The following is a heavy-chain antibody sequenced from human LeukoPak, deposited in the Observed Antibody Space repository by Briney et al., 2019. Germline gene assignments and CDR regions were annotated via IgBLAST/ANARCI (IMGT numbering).Heavy chain of an antibody. CDR1: GGSISSGSYY. J-gene: IGHJ4*02. CDR2: IYTSGST. D-gene: IGHD6-19*01. V-gene: IGHV4-61*02. CDR3: ARFPGIAVAGSYYFDY. Sequence: SQTLSLTCTVSGGSISSGSYYLSWIRQPAGKGLEWIGRIYTSGSTNYNPSLKSRVTISVDTSKNQFSLKLSSVTAADTAVYYCARFPGIAVAGSYYFDYWGQGTLVTVSS.